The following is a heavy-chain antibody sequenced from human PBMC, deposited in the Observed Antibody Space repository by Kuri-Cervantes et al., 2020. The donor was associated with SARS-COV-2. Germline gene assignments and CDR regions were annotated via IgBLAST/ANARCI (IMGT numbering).Heavy chain of an antibody. CDR1: GFTFSNYN. CDR3: ARSFTVTDPFDP. CDR2: ITSSSTTI. D-gene: IGHD4-11*01. J-gene: IGHJ5*02. Sequence: GGSLRLSCAASGFTFSNYNMNWVRQAPGKGLEWISSITSSSTTIHYADSVKGRFTISRDNAKNSLYLQMNSLRAEDTAVYYCARSFTVTDPFDPWGQGTLVTVSS. V-gene: IGHV3-48*01.